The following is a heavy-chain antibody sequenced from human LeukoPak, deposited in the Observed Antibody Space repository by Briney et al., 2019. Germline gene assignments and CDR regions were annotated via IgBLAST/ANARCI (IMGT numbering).Heavy chain of an antibody. D-gene: IGHD1-1*01. J-gene: IGHJ4*02. CDR2: LRSNGDTA. Sequence: GGSLRLSCAASGFTLSSFAMTCVPQAPGTGLEWVSTLRSNGDTAYNADSVKGRFTISRDNSKNTVYLQMNILRVEDTAIYYCARGQELDDGVFDSWGQGTLVTVSA. V-gene: IGHV3-23*01. CDR3: ARGQELDDGVFDS. CDR1: GFTLSSFA.